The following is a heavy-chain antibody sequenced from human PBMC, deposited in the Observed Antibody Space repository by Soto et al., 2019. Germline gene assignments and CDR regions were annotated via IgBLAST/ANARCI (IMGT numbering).Heavy chain of an antibody. CDR2: INAGNDNT. J-gene: IGHJ4*02. CDR1: GYTFTSYA. D-gene: IGHD6-19*01. V-gene: IGHV1-3*01. Sequence: ASVKVSCKASGYTFTSYAMHWVRQAPGQRLEWMGWINAGNDNTKYSQKFQGRVTITADESTSTAYMELSSLRSEDTAVYYCASGLSSSGWFVDYWGQGTLVTVSS. CDR3: ASGLSSSGWFVDY.